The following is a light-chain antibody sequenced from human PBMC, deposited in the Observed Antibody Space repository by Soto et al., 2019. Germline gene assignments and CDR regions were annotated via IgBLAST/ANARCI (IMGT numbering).Light chain of an antibody. CDR3: SSYTSSSTWV. CDR1: SSDVGGYNY. CDR2: DVI. Sequence: QSALTQPASVSGSPGQSITISCTGTSSDVGGYNYVSWYQQHPGKAPKVMIYDVINRPSGVSNRFSGSKSGNTASLTISGLQDEDEDDYYCSSYTSSSTWVFGGGTKLTVL. V-gene: IGLV2-14*01. J-gene: IGLJ3*02.